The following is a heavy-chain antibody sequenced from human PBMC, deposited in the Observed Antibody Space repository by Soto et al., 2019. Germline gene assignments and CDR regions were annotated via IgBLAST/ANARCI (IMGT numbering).Heavy chain of an antibody. D-gene: IGHD3-3*01. Sequence: QVQLQESGPGLVKPSETLSLTCTVSGGSVSSESHYWSWVRQTPGKAVEWMGYIYYTGSTNYNPSLKGRVTMSVDTSSAQVSRRLRSVTPADTAVYYCARDQYDFRSRSYSYALEVWGQGTKVTVSS. CDR3: ARDQYDFRSRSYSYALEV. CDR1: GGSVSSESHY. V-gene: IGHV4-61*01. CDR2: IYYTGST. J-gene: IGHJ6*02.